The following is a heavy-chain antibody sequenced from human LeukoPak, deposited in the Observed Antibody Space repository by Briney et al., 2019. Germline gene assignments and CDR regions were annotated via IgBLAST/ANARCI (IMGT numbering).Heavy chain of an antibody. V-gene: IGHV4-39*07. CDR1: GGSIRSSSYY. CDR3: ARDSRRDGYNLDY. D-gene: IGHD5-24*01. Sequence: SETLSLTCTVSGGSIRSSSYYWGWIRQPPGKGLEWIGYIYYGGSTYYNPSLKSRVTISRDTSKNEFSLKLSSVTAADTAVYYCARDSRRDGYNLDYWGRGTLVTVSS. CDR2: IYYGGST. J-gene: IGHJ4*02.